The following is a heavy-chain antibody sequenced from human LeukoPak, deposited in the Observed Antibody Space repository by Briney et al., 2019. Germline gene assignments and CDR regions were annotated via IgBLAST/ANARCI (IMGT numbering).Heavy chain of an antibody. Sequence: PGGSLRLSCAASGFTFSDYYMSWIRQAPGKGLEWVAYISSSGSTMFYADFVTGRFTISRDNAKNSLSLQLNSLRAGDTAVYYCARGASTDAYSYWGQGTLVTVSP. D-gene: IGHD3-16*01. V-gene: IGHV3-11*01. CDR2: ISSSGSTM. CDR3: ARGASTDAYSY. CDR1: GFTFSDYY. J-gene: IGHJ4*02.